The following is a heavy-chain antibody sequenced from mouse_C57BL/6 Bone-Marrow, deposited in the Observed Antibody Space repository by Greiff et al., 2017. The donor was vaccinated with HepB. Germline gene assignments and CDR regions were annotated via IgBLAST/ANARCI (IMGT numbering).Heavy chain of an antibody. CDR3: ARWGFPMDY. Sequence: QVQLQQPGAELVMPGASVKLSCKASGYTFTSYWMHWVKQRPGQGLEWIGEIDPSDSYTNYNQKFKGKSTLTVDKSSSTAYMQLSSLTSEDSAVYYCARWGFPMDYWGQGTSVTVSS. J-gene: IGHJ4*01. CDR2: IDPSDSYT. V-gene: IGHV1-69*01. CDR1: GYTFTSYW.